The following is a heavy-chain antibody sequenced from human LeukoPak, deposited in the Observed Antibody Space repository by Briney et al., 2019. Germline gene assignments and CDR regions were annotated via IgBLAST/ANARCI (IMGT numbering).Heavy chain of an antibody. CDR2: INHSGST. Sequence: SETLSLTCAVYGGSFSGYYWSWIRQPPGKGLEWIGEINHSGSTNYNPPLKSRVTISVDASKNQFSLKLSSVTAADTAVYYCARYIGNAVVVVRNDAFDIWGQGAMATVSS. J-gene: IGHJ3*02. V-gene: IGHV4-34*01. CDR3: ARYIGNAVVVVRNDAFDI. CDR1: GGSFSGYY. D-gene: IGHD2-21*01.